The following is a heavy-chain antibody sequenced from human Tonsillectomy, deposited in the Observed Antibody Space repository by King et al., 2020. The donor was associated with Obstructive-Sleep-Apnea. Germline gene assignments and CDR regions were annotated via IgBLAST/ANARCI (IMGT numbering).Heavy chain of an antibody. CDR1: GFTFSSYW. D-gene: IGHD5-12*01. J-gene: IGHJ4*02. CDR2: VKQDGSEE. CDR3: ARSISPGYSGTPAGY. V-gene: IGHV3-7*01. Sequence: VQLVESGGGLVQPGGSLRLSCAASGFTFSSYWMNWVRQAPGKGLEWVANVKQDGSEEYYVVSVKGRFTISRDNAKNSLYLQMNSLRAEDTAVYYCARSISPGYSGTPAGYWGQGTLVTVSS.